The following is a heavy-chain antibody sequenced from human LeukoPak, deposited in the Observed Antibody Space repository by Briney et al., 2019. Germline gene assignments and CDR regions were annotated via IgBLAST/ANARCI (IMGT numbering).Heavy chain of an antibody. J-gene: IGHJ3*01. V-gene: IGHV1-69*01. CDR1: GGSFSDYP. D-gene: IGHD3-3*02. CDR2: IIPKYSAS. Sequence: GSSVKVSCKASGGSFSDYPINWVRQAPGQGLEWLGGIIPKYSASNYAQAFQGRVTITADESTHTVYMEMSGLRPDDTAVYYCVRPDRIFGVPAAFDAWGQGTLVAVSS. CDR3: VRPDRIFGVPAAFDA.